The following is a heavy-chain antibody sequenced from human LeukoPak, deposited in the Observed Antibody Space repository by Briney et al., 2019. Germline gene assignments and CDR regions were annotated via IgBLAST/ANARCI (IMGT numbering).Heavy chain of an antibody. Sequence: GASVKVSCKASGYTFTGYYMHWVRQAPGQGLEWMGWINPNSGGTNYAQKLQGRVTMTRDTSISTAYMELSRLRSDDTAVYYCARMDIVVVVAVDYWGQGTLVTVSS. CDR2: INPNSGGT. D-gene: IGHD2-15*01. CDR3: ARMDIVVVVAVDY. CDR1: GYTFTGYY. J-gene: IGHJ4*02. V-gene: IGHV1-2*02.